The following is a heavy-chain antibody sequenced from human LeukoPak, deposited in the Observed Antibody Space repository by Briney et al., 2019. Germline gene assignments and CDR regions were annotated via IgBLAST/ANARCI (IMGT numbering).Heavy chain of an antibody. CDR3: ARGKFDYYYYYYMDV. J-gene: IGHJ6*03. D-gene: IGHD3-16*01. CDR2: INHSGST. V-gene: IGHV4-34*01. Sequence: GSLRLSCAASGFTLGSYSMNWVRQAPGKGLEWIGEINHSGSTNYNPSLKSRVTISVDTSKNQFSLKLSSVTAADTAVYYCARGKFDYYYYYYMDVWGKGTTVTVSS. CDR1: GFTLGSYS.